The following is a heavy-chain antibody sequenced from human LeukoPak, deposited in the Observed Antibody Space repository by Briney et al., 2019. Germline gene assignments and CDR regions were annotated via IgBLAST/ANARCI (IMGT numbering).Heavy chain of an antibody. J-gene: IGHJ6*03. CDR3: ARDLVVPAAMPYYYYYYMGV. D-gene: IGHD2-2*01. V-gene: IGHV4-59*01. CDR1: GGSISSYY. Sequence: PSETLSLTCTVSGGSISSYYWSWIRQPPGKGLEWIGYIYYSGSTNYNPSLKSRVTMSVDTSKNQFSLKLSSVTAADTAVYYCARDLVVPAAMPYYYYYYMGVWGKGTTVTVSS. CDR2: IYYSGST.